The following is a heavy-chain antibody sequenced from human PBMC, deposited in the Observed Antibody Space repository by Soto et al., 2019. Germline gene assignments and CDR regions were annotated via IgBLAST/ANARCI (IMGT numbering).Heavy chain of an antibody. V-gene: IGHV2-26*01. CDR3: ARRHLAVVVSPGFDP. Sequence: QVTLKESGPVLVKPPETLTLRCPVSGLSISDSEMGVSWIRQPPGKALEWLAHIDSSGEKSYRTFLKSRLTISKDTSQSQIVLIMTNMDPADTGTYYCARRHLAVVVSPGFDPWGQGILVTVSS. CDR1: GLSISDSEMG. J-gene: IGHJ5*02. CDR2: IDSSGEK. D-gene: IGHD2-15*01.